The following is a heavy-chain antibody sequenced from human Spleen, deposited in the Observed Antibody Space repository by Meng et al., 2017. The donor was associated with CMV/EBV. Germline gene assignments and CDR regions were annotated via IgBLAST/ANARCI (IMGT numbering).Heavy chain of an antibody. D-gene: IGHD3-3*01. Sequence: SETLSLTCAVYGGSFSGYYWSWIRQPPGKGLEWIGEISDSGGTYSNWSLKSRVTMSVDTSKNQVSLKLSSVTAADTAVYYCARGSGYLGWFFDYWGQGTLVTVSS. J-gene: IGHJ4*02. CDR1: GGSFSGYY. CDR2: ISDSGGT. CDR3: ARGSGYLGWFFDY. V-gene: IGHV4-34*01.